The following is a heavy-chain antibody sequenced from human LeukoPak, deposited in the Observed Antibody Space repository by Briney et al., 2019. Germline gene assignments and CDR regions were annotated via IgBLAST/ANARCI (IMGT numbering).Heavy chain of an antibody. D-gene: IGHD3-22*01. Sequence: GRSLRLSCAASGFTFSSYAMHWVRQAPGKGLEYVSAITSNGGSTYYGDSVKSRFTISRDNSQNTLYLQMSSLRAEDTAVYYCVKDYYDSSGPIWGQGTLVTVSS. J-gene: IGHJ4*02. CDR3: VKDYYDSSGPI. CDR1: GFTFSSYA. CDR2: ITSNGGST. V-gene: IGHV3-64D*06.